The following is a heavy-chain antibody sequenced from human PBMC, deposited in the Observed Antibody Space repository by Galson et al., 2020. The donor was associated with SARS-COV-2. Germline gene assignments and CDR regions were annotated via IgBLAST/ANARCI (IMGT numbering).Heavy chain of an antibody. CDR3: ARIVREITMVQGVMFYYYYMDV. J-gene: IGHJ6*03. Sequence: SGPTLVKPTETLTLTCTVPGFSLSNARMGVSWIRQPPGKALEWLAHIFSNDDKPYITSLKSRLTITKDTSKSQVVLTMTNMDPVDTATYYCARIVREITMVQGVMFYYYYMDVWGKGTTVTVSS. CDR2: IFSNDDK. D-gene: IGHD3-10*01. CDR1: GFSLSNARMG. V-gene: IGHV2-26*01.